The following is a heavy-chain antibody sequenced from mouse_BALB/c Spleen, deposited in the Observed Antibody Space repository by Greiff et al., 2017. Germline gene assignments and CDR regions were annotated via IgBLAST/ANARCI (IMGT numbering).Heavy chain of an antibody. CDR2: ISSGSSTM. CDR3: ARDGFPYYFDY. Sequence: EVKLVESGGGLVQPGGSRKLSCAASGFTFSSFGMHWVRQAPEKGLEWVAYISSGSSTMYYADTVKGRFTISRDNPKNTLFLQMTSLRSEDTAMYYCARDGFPYYFDYWGQGTTLTVSS. V-gene: IGHV5-17*02. J-gene: IGHJ2*01. D-gene: IGHD2-3*01. CDR1: GFTFSSFG.